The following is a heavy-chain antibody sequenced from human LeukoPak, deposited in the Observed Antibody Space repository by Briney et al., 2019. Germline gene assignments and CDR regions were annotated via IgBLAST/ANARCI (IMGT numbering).Heavy chain of an antibody. CDR2: FDPEDGET. J-gene: IGHJ4*02. CDR3: ATYYDYVWGSYRWNY. Sequence: ASVKVSCKVSGYTLTELSMHWVRQAPGKGLEWMGGFDPEDGETIYAQKFQGRVTMTEDTSTDTAYMELSSLRSEDTAVYYCATYYDYVWGSYRWNYWGQGTLVTVSS. V-gene: IGHV1-24*01. CDR1: GYTLTELS. D-gene: IGHD3-16*02.